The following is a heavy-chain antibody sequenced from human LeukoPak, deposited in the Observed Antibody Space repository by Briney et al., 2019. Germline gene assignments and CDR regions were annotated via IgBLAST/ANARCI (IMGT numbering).Heavy chain of an antibody. CDR1: GDSFSSYY. Sequence: PSETLSLTCTVSGDSFSSYYWSWIRQPPGKGLEWIGYIYYSGSTNYNPSLKSRVTISVDTSKNQFSLKLSSVTAADTAVYYCASAMGYSYGYGYWGQGTLVTVSS. D-gene: IGHD5-18*01. J-gene: IGHJ4*02. V-gene: IGHV4-59*01. CDR2: IYYSGST. CDR3: ASAMGYSYGYGY.